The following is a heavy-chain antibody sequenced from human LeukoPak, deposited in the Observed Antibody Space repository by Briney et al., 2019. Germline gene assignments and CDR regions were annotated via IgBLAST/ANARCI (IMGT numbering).Heavy chain of an antibody. V-gene: IGHV3-53*01. CDR3: ARGLGRELDGAFDI. J-gene: IGHJ3*02. D-gene: IGHD3-10*01. CDR2: IYSGGRA. CDR1: GFIVSSNY. Sequence: GGSLRLSCAASGFIVSSNYMSWVRQAPGKGLEWVSVIYSGGRAYYADSVKGRFTISRDNSRNTLYLQMNSLRAEDTAVYYCARGLGRELDGAFDIWGQGTMVTVSS.